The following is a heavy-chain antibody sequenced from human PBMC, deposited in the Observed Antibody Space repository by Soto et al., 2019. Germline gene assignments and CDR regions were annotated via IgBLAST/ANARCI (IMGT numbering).Heavy chain of an antibody. J-gene: IGHJ4*02. CDR2: LNSDGRIP. CDR1: GFTFSGYW. CDR3: ARGGAYNGGWFS. V-gene: IGHV3-74*01. Sequence: EVQLVESWGGLVQPGGSLRLSCAASGFTFSGYWIHWVRQSPGKGLVWVSRLNSDGRIPSYADSVKGRFTISRDNAKNTPYLYMDSMRAEDTAVYFCARGGAYNGGWFSWGPGTLLTVSS. D-gene: IGHD1-1*01.